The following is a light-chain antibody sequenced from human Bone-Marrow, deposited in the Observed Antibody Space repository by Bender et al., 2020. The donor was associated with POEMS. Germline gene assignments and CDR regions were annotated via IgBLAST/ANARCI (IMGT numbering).Light chain of an antibody. CDR1: TSDVGGYGF. CDR3: CSFANTIVV. CDR2: EVT. Sequence: QSALTQPPSASGSPGQSVTISCTGTTSDVGGYGFVSWYQQHPGKAPKLILYEVTKRPSGVPDRFSGSKSGNTASLTISGLQAEDEADYFCCSFANTIVVFGGGTKLTVL. J-gene: IGLJ2*01. V-gene: IGLV2-8*01.